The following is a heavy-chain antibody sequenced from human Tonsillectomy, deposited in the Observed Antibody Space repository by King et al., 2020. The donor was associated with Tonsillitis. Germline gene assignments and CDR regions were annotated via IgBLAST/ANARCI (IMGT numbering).Heavy chain of an antibody. J-gene: IGHJ4*02. V-gene: IGHV3-23*04. CDR2: LTTGGGST. Sequence: VQLVESGGGLVQPGGSLRLSCAASGFTFSSYAMNWVRQAPGKGLEWVSALTTGGGSTYYADSVKGRFSISRDNSKDTRYLQMNSLRAEDTAVYYCAKGSCTSTSCPPYFDNWGPGTLVTDSS. D-gene: IGHD2-2*01. CDR1: GFTFSSYA. CDR3: AKGSCTSTSCPPYFDN.